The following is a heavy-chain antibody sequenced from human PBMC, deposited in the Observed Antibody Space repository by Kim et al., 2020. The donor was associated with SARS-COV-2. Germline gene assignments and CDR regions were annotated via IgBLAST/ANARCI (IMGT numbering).Heavy chain of an antibody. CDR2: IYSGGSST. CDR1: GFTFSSYA. V-gene: IGHV3-23*03. CDR3: AKRGGAPTGVVDY. J-gene: IGHJ4*02. Sequence: GGSLRLSCAASGFTFSSYAMSWVRQAPGKGLEWVSVIYSGGSSTYYADSVKGRFTISRDNSKNTLYLQMNSLRAEDTAVYYCAKRGGAPTGVVDYWGQGTLVTVSS. D-gene: IGHD7-27*01.